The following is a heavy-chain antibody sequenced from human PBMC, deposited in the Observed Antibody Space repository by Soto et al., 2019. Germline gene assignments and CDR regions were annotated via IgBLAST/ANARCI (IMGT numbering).Heavy chain of an antibody. CDR2: IYYSGST. J-gene: IGHJ6*03. Sequence: SETLSLTCTVSGGSISSYYWSWIRQPPGKGLEWIGYIYYSGSTNYNPSLKSRVTISVDTSKNQFSLKLSSVTAADTAVYYCARTRRELLEWLLPPNYYYYYMDVWGKGTTVTVSS. CDR1: GGSISSYY. D-gene: IGHD3-3*01. CDR3: ARTRRELLEWLLPPNYYYYYMDV. V-gene: IGHV4-59*01.